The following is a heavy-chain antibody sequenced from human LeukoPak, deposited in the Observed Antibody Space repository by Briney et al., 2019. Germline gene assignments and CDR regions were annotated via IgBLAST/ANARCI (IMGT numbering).Heavy chain of an antibody. Sequence: PGGSLRLSCAASGFTFNTYWMHWVRQAPGKGLAWVSRISGDGTTTAYADSVRGRLTISRDNAKNTLYLQMNSLRAEDTAVYYCARTPYYGTETAFYRHFDYWGQGTPVAVSS. D-gene: IGHD3-9*01. CDR2: ISGDGTTT. J-gene: IGHJ4*02. CDR1: GFTFNTYW. CDR3: ARTPYYGTETAFYRHFDY. V-gene: IGHV3-74*01.